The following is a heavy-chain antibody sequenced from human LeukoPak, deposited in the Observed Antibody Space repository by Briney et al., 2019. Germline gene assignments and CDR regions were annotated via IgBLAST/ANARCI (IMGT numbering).Heavy chain of an antibody. V-gene: IGHV3-33*01. CDR2: IWYDGSNK. CDR3: ARAVLGSDGAMDI. CDR1: GFTFSSYG. Sequence: GRSLRLSCAASGFTFSSYGMHWVRQAPGKGLEWVAVIWYDGSNKYYADSVKGRFTISRDNSKNTLYLQMDSLRAEDTAVYYCARAVLGSDGAMDIWGQGTLVTVSS. J-gene: IGHJ3*02. D-gene: IGHD1-26*01.